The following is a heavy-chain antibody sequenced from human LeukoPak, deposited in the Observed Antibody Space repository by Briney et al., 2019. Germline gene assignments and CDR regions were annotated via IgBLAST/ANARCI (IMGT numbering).Heavy chain of an antibody. V-gene: IGHV4-59*01. J-gene: IGHJ3*02. CDR2: IYYSGST. Sequence: TSETLSLTCTVSGGSISSYYWSWIRQPPGKGLEWIGYIYYSGSTNYNPSLKSRVTISVDTSKNQFSLKLSSVTAADTAVYYCASSAVAEAFDIWGQGTMVTVSS. CDR3: ASSAVAEAFDI. CDR1: GGSISSYY.